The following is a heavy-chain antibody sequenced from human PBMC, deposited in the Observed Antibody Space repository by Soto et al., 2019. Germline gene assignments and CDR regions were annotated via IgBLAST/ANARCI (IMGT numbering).Heavy chain of an antibody. D-gene: IGHD2-15*01. CDR1: GGTFSSYW. J-gene: IGHJ3*02. CDR2: IYPGDSDT. Sequence: KVSCKASGGTFSSYWIGWVGQMPGKGLEWMGIIYPGDSDTRYSPSFQGQVTISADKSISTAYLQWSSLKASDTAMYYCASTYGGNLHDAFDIWGQGTMVTVSS. CDR3: ASTYGGNLHDAFDI. V-gene: IGHV5-51*01.